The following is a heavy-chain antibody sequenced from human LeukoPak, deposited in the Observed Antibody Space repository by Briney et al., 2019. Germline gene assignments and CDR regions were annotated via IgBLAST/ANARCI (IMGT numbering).Heavy chain of an antibody. CDR3: AADSSGNDAFDI. V-gene: IGHV1-18*01. J-gene: IGHJ3*02. D-gene: IGHD6-25*01. CDR1: GYTFTSYG. CDR2: ISAYNGNT. Sequence: ASVKVSCKASGYTFTSYGISWVRQAPGQGLAWMGWISAYNGNTNYAQKLQGRVTMTTDTSTNTAYMELSSLRSEDTAVYYCAADSSGNDAFDIWGQGTMVTVSS.